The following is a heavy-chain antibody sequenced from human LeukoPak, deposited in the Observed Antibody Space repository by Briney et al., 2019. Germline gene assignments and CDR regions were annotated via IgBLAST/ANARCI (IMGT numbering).Heavy chain of an antibody. CDR2: INPNSGGT. CDR1: GYTFTGYY. CDR3: ARGKDGYNYLLDY. Sequence: ASVKVSCKASGYTFTGYYMHWVRQAPGQGLEWMGRINPNSGGTNYAQKFQGRVTMTRDTSISTAYMELSRLRSDDTAVYYCARGKDGYNYLLDYWGQGTLVTVSS. D-gene: IGHD5-24*01. V-gene: IGHV1-2*06. J-gene: IGHJ4*02.